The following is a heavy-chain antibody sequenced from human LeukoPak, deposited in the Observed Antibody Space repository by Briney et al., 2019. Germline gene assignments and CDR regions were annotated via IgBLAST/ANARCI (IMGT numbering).Heavy chain of an antibody. V-gene: IGHV1-69*13. J-gene: IGHJ4*02. CDR3: ARGRLPLRYLGDFDY. CDR1: GGTFSSYA. D-gene: IGHD3-9*01. Sequence: SVKVSCKASGGTFSSYAISWVRQAPGQGLEWMGGIIPIFGTANYAQKFQGRVTITADESTSTAYMELSSLRSEDTAVYYCARGRLPLRYLGDFDYWGQGTLVTVSS. CDR2: IIPIFGTA.